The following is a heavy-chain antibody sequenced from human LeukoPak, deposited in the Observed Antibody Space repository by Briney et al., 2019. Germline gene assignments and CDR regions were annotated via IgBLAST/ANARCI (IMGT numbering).Heavy chain of an antibody. CDR3: GRGKSTMMVVVPVDY. CDR1: GYTFTSYG. J-gene: IGHJ4*02. V-gene: IGHV1-18*01. D-gene: IGHD3-22*01. Sequence: ASVKVSFKASGYTFTSYGISWVRQAPGPGLGWMGWIGAYNGDTNYAQKLQGRVTMTTDTSTSKAYMELRRLRSDDTAVYYCGRGKSTMMVVVPVDYWGQGTLVTVSS. CDR2: IGAYNGDT.